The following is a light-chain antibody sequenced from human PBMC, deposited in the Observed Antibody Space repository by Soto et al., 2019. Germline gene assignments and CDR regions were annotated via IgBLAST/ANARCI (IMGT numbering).Light chain of an antibody. CDR3: CSFAGSNPFPYV. V-gene: IGLV2-23*02. J-gene: IGLJ1*01. CDR1: ISDVGSHNL. Sequence: QSALTQRASVSGSPGQSITISCTGTISDVGSHNLVSWYQQHPDKAPKLIIYEVNERPSGVSSRFSGSKSGNTASLTVSGLQPDDEADYHCCSFAGSNPFPYVFGTGTKVTVL. CDR2: EVN.